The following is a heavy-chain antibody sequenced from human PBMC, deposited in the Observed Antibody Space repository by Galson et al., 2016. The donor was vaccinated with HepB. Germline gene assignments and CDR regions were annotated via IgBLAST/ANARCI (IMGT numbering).Heavy chain of an antibody. CDR3: ARDQDYNDFKYYGMDV. CDR2: INPHNGGT. CDR1: GFSFSERS. J-gene: IGHJ6*01. V-gene: IGHV1-2*06. D-gene: IGHD4-17*01. Sequence: VKVSCKASGFSFSERSVYWMRQAPGQGLQLMGRINPHNGGTNSAEKFEGRLTITRDTSITTVYMELSRLTSDDTAVYYCARDQDYNDFKYYGMDVWGQGTTVTVSS.